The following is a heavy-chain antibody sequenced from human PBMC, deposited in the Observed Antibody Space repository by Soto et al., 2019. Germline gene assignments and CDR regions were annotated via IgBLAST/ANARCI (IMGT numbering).Heavy chain of an antibody. CDR2: IIPMFGTT. V-gene: IGHV1-69*06. CDR3: ARGGDGYNQAYKFYFDS. CDR1: GGTFSSYT. J-gene: IGHJ4*02. Sequence: ASVKVSCKASGGTFSSYTISWVRQAPGQGLEWMGGIIPMFGTTRYAQKFQGGVTITAEKSTNTAYMELSSLRSEDTAVYYCARGGDGYNQAYKFYFDSWGQGTLVTVSS. D-gene: IGHD5-12*01.